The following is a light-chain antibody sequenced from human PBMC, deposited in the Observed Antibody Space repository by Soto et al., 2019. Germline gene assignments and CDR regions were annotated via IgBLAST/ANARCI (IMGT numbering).Light chain of an antibody. Sequence: EIVLTQSPGTLSLSPGERATLSCMASQSVSTYLAWYQQRPGQAPRLLIYDASNRASGIPARFSGSGSGTDFTLTISSLQPEDVAAYYCQKYNSAPLTFGGGTKVDIK. CDR3: QKYNSAPLT. V-gene: IGKV3-11*01. CDR1: QSVSTY. CDR2: DAS. J-gene: IGKJ4*01.